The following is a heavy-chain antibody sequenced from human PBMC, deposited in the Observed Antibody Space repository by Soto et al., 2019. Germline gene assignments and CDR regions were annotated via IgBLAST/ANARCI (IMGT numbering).Heavy chain of an antibody. Sequence: ASVKVSCKASGYTFTNYAMHWVRQAPGQRLEWMGWINAGNGDTKYSQNFQGRVTITRGTSASTAYMELSSLRSEDTAVYYCARDPYYDFWSGSNWFDPWGQGTLVTVSS. V-gene: IGHV1-3*01. D-gene: IGHD3-3*01. J-gene: IGHJ5*02. CDR1: GYTFTNYA. CDR2: INAGNGDT. CDR3: ARDPYYDFWSGSNWFDP.